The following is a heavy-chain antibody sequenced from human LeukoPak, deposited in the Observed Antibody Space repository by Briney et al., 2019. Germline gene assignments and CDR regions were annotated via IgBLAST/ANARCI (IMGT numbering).Heavy chain of an antibody. V-gene: IGHV3-48*04. CDR2: ISSSSSTI. Sequence: PGGSLRLSCAASGFTFSSYSMNWVREARGRGLEWVSYISSSSSTIYYADSVKGRFTISGDNAKNSLYLKMNSLRAEDTAVYYCAREVGASEFDYWGQGTLVTVSS. D-gene: IGHD1-26*01. J-gene: IGHJ4*02. CDR1: GFTFSSYS. CDR3: AREVGASEFDY.